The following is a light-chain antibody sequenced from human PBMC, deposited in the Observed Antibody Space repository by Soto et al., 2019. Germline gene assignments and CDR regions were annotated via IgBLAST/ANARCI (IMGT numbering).Light chain of an antibody. CDR3: SSYTSASALAI. CDR1: KFDIGRYNY. Sequence: QSALTQPASVSGSPGQTITISCAGTKFDIGRYNYVSWYRQHPGEAPKLIIFEVNNRPSGISNRFSGSKSGNTASLTNSGLQVEDEAHYFCSSYTSASALAIFGGGTKLTVL. J-gene: IGLJ2*01. CDR2: EVN. V-gene: IGLV2-14*01.